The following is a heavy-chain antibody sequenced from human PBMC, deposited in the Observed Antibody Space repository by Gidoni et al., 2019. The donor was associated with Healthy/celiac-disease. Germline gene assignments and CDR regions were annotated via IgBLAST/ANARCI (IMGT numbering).Heavy chain of an antibody. J-gene: IGHJ4*02. CDR1: GFTFADYG. CDR3: ARVQRFGESLSFDY. D-gene: IGHD3-10*01. Sequence: EVQLVESGGGVVRPGGSLRISCAASGFTFADYGMSWVRQAPGKGLEWVSGINWNGGSTGYADSVKGRFTITRDNAKNSLYLQMNSLRAEDTALYYCARVQRFGESLSFDYWGQGTLVTVSS. CDR2: INWNGGST. V-gene: IGHV3-20*04.